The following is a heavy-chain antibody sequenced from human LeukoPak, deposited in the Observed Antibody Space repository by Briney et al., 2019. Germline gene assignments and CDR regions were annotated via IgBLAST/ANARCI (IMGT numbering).Heavy chain of an antibody. CDR1: GGSISSSNW. J-gene: IGHJ4*02. CDR2: IYHSGST. D-gene: IGHD3-3*01. V-gene: IGHV4-4*02. Sequence: PSETLSRTCAVPGGSISSSNWWSWVRQPPGKGLAWIGEIYHSGSTNYNPSLKSRVTISVDKSKNQFSLKLSSVTAADTAVYYCASHVGRFLEWLPVDYWGQGTLVTVSS. CDR3: ASHVGRFLEWLPVDY.